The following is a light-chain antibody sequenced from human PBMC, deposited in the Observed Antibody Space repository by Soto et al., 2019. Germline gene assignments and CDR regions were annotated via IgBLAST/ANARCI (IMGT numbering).Light chain of an antibody. CDR1: QSVSGW. CDR2: MAS. J-gene: IGKJ1*01. V-gene: IGKV1-5*03. Sequence: DIQMTQSPSALSASVGDRVTITCRASQSVSGWLAWYQQKPGNAPNLLIYMASSLESGVPSRFSGSGSGTEFTLTISSLQPDDFATYYCQQYNSYSPTFGQGTKVDIK. CDR3: QQYNSYSPT.